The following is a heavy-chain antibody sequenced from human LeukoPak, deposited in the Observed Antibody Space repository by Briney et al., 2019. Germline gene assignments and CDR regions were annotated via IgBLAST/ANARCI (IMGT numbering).Heavy chain of an antibody. D-gene: IGHD5-18*01. CDR2: MNPNSGNT. V-gene: IGHV1-8*01. Sequence: ASVKVSCKASGYTFTSYDINWVRQATGQGLEWMGWMNPNSGNTGYAQKFQGRVTMTRNTSISTAYMELSSLRSEDTAVYYCARDSTDTSWYYGMDVWGQGTTVTVSS. CDR3: ARDSTDTSWYYGMDV. CDR1: GYTFTSYD. J-gene: IGHJ6*02.